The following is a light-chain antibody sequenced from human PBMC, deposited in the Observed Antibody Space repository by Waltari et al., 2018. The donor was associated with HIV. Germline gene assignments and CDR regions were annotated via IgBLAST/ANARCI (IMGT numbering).Light chain of an antibody. CDR1: STDVGGYNY. CDR2: EVS. V-gene: IGLV2-14*01. CDR3: SSYTSSTTWV. J-gene: IGLJ3*02. Sequence: QSALTQPASVSGSPGQSITISCTGTSTDVGGYNYFSWYQHHPGKAPKVMIYEVSNRPSGVSNRFSGSKSGNTASLTISGLQAEDEADYYCSSYTSSTTWVFGGGTTLTVL.